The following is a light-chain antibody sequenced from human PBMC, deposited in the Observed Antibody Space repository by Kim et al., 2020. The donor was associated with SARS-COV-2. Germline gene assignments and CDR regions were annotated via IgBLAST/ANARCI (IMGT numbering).Light chain of an antibody. Sequence: SYELTQPPSVSVAPGKTARITCGGNNIGSKSVHWYQQKPGQAPVLVIYYDSDRPSGIPERFSGSNSGNTATQTISRVEAGDEADYYCQVWDSSSDHPYV. CDR3: QVWDSSSDHPYV. CDR2: YDS. J-gene: IGLJ1*01. CDR1: NIGSKS. V-gene: IGLV3-21*04.